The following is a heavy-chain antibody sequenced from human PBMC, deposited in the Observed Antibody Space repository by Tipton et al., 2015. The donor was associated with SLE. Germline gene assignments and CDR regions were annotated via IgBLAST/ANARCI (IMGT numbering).Heavy chain of an antibody. CDR3: ARDGTGPVAFDY. Sequence: VQLVQSGAEVKKPGASVKVSCKASGYTFTSYPINWVRQAPGQGLEWMGWISTANGHTNYAENLQGRVTMTTDTSTGTAYMELRSLRSDDTAVYYCARDGTGPVAFDYWGQGTLVTVSS. D-gene: IGHD7-27*01. V-gene: IGHV1-18*01. CDR1: GYTFTSYP. J-gene: IGHJ4*02. CDR2: ISTANGHT.